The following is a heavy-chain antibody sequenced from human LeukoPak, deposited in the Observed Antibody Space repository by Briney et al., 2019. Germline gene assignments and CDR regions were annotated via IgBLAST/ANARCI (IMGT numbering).Heavy chain of an antibody. V-gene: IGHV5-51*01. CDR3: ARHPPRNYYDSSGFQLDYYYYMDV. Sequence: GESLKISCKGSGYSFTSYWIGWVRQLPGKGLEWMGIIYPGDSDTRYSPSFQGQVTISADKSISTAYLQWSSLKASDTAMYYCARHPPRNYYDSSGFQLDYYYYMDVWGKGTTVTVSS. CDR1: GYSFTSYW. CDR2: IYPGDSDT. J-gene: IGHJ6*03. D-gene: IGHD3-22*01.